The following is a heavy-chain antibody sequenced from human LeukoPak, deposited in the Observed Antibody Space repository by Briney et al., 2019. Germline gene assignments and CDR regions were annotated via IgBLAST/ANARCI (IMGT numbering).Heavy chain of an antibody. CDR1: GGSFSGYY. J-gene: IGHJ4*02. CDR2: INHSGST. Sequence: PSETLSLTCAVYGGSFSGYYWSWIRQPPGKGLEWIGEINHSGSTNYNPSLKSRVTISVDTSKNQFSLKLSSVTAADTAVYYCARVVGQWLVRFDDWGQGTLVTVSS. D-gene: IGHD6-19*01. CDR3: ARVVGQWLVRFDD. V-gene: IGHV4-34*01.